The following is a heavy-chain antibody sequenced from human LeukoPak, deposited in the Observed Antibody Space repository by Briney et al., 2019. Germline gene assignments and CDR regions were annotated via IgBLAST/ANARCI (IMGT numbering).Heavy chain of an antibody. CDR2: ISSSGSTI. CDR3: AREATSCSSTSCSNYYYYGMDV. J-gene: IGHJ6*04. V-gene: IGHV3-48*03. Sequence: SGRSLRLSCAASGFTFSSYEMNWVRQAPGKGLEWVSYISSSGSTIYYADSVKGRFTISRDNAKNSLYLQMNSLRAEDTAVYYCAREATSCSSTSCSNYYYYGMDVWGKGTTVTVSS. CDR1: GFTFSSYE. D-gene: IGHD2-2*01.